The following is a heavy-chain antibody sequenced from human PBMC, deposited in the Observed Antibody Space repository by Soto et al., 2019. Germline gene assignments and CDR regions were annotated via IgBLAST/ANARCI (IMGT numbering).Heavy chain of an antibody. CDR2: IKQDGSEK. D-gene: IGHD6-19*01. Sequence: PGGSLRLSCAASGFTFSSYWMSWVRQASRKGLEWVANIKQDGSEKYYVDSVKGRFTLSRDNAKNSLQLQMSSLRDEDTAIYFCARVAYGNGWIFDYWGQGTLVTVSS. CDR3: ARVAYGNGWIFDY. CDR1: GFTFSSYW. V-gene: IGHV3-7*01. J-gene: IGHJ4*01.